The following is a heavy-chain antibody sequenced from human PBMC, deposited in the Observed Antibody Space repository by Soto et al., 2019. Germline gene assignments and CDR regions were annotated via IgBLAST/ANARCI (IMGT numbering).Heavy chain of an antibody. CDR2: ISGSGGST. CDR1: GFTFSSYA. V-gene: IGHV3-23*01. D-gene: IGHD2-2*01. J-gene: IGHJ3*02. CDR3: AKDQNVVVPAADGDAFDI. Sequence: GGSLRLSCAASGFTFSSYAMSWVRQAPGKGLEWVSAISGSGGSTYYADSVKGRFTISRENSKNTLYLQMNSLRAEDTAVYYCAKDQNVVVPAADGDAFDIWGQGTMVTVSS.